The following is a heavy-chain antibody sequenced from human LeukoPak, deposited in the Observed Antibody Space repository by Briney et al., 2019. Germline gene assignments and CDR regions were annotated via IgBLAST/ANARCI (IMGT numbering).Heavy chain of an antibody. CDR1: GSTFSSYA. CDR2: ISYDGSNK. CDR3: ARGLSWDGNVYFDD. J-gene: IGHJ4*02. D-gene: IGHD5-24*01. Sequence: PGGSLRLSCAASGSTFSSYAMHWVRQAPGKGLEWVAVISYDGSNKYYTDSVKGRFTISRDNSKNTLYLQMNSLRAEDTAVYYCARGLSWDGNVYFDDWGQGTLVTVSS. V-gene: IGHV3-30-3*01.